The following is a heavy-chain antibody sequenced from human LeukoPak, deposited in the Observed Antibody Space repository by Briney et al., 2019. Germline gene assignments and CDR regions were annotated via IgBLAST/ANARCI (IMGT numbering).Heavy chain of an antibody. D-gene: IGHD3-16*02. V-gene: IGHV1-2*02. CDR1: GYTFIDYY. J-gene: IGHJ4*02. Sequence: ASVKVSCKVSGYTFIDYYIHWVRQAPGQGLEWMGWINPNIGVTTYAQRFQGRVTMTRDTSNSTAYIDISTLRSDDTAVYFCARGPLRLGDLSTLWGQGTLVTVSS. CDR2: INPNIGVT. CDR3: ARGPLRLGDLSTL.